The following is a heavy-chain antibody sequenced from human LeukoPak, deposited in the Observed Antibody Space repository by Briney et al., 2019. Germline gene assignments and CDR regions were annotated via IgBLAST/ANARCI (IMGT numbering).Heavy chain of an antibody. J-gene: IGHJ4*02. CDR1: GGSISSYY. CDR3: ARGVYIAAAQYGY. Sequence: SETQSLTCTVSGGSISSYYWSWIRQPPGKGLEWIGYIYYSGTTDYNPSLKSRVTISVDTSKNQFSLKLSSVTAADTAVYYCARGVYIAAAQYGYWGQGTLVTVSS. V-gene: IGHV4-59*01. D-gene: IGHD6-13*01. CDR2: IYYSGTT.